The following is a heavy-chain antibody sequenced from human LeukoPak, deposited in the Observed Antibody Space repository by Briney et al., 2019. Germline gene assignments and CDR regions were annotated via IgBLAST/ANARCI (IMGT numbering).Heavy chain of an antibody. CDR3: ARDRCSSTSCRRLAFYYYYGMDV. D-gene: IGHD2-2*01. Sequence: GGSLRLSCAASGFTLSSYWMSWVRQAPGKGLEWVANIKQDGSEKYYVDSVKGRFTISRDNAKNSLYLQMNSLRAEDTAVYYCARDRCSSTSCRRLAFYYYYGMDVWGQGTTVTVSS. CDR1: GFTLSSYW. J-gene: IGHJ6*02. V-gene: IGHV3-7*03. CDR2: IKQDGSEK.